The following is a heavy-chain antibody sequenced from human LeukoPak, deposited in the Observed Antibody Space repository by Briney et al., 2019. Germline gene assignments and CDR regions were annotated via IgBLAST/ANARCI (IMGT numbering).Heavy chain of an antibody. CDR1: GFTFSSYG. D-gene: IGHD6-13*01. CDR3: AKVSDPYSSSWYGNAEFDY. V-gene: IGHV3-23*01. J-gene: IGHJ4*02. CDR2: ISGSGGST. Sequence: GGSLRLSCAASGFTFSSYGMSWVRQAPGKGLEWVSAISGSGGSTYYADSVKGRFTISRDNSKNTLYLQMNSLRAEDTAVYYCAKVSDPYSSSWYGNAEFDYWGQGTLVTVSS.